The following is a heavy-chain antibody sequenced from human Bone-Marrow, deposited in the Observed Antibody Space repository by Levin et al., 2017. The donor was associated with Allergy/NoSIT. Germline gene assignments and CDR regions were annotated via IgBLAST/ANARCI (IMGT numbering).Heavy chain of an antibody. D-gene: IGHD3-10*01. CDR2: ISYDGSNK. V-gene: IGHV3-30-3*01. J-gene: IGHJ5*02. CDR3: TRGGFYGSGSYSWFDP. CDR1: GFTFSSYA. Sequence: SCAASGFTFSSYAMHWVRQAPGKGLEWVAVISYDGSNKYYADSVKGRFTISRDNSKNTLYLQMNSLRPEDTAVYYCTRGGFYGSGSYSWFDPWGQGTLVTVSS.